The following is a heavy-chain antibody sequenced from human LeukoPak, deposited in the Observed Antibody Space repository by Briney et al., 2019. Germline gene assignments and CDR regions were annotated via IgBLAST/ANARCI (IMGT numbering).Heavy chain of an antibody. D-gene: IGHD3-22*01. Sequence: PRGSLRLSSAPSVFTFDDYAMHCVPQAPGNRLKWVSGISWNIGSICYADSVKGRFTISRDNAKNSLYLQMNSLRAEDTALYYCAKVARTYYYDSSGYYGFDYWGQGTLVTVSS. J-gene: IGHJ4*02. CDR3: AKVARTYYYDSSGYYGFDY. CDR1: VFTFDDYA. CDR2: ISWNIGSI. V-gene: IGHV3-9*01.